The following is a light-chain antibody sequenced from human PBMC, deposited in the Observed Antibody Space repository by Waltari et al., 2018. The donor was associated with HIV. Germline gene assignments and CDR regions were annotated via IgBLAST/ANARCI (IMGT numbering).Light chain of an antibody. CDR2: DAS. CDR3: QQRSRWPPAYT. Sequence: EIVLTQSPATLSLSPGESATLSCKASQSVSIYLAWYQQKPGQPPRLLIYDASNRATAIPARFSGSGSGTDFTRTISSLEPEDFAVYYCQQRSRWPPAYTFGQGTKLEIK. J-gene: IGKJ2*01. CDR1: QSVSIY. V-gene: IGKV3-11*01.